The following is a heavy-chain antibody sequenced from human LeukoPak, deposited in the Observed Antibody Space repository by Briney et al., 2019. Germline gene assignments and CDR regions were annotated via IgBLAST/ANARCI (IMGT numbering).Heavy chain of an antibody. CDR2: INTDGSTT. CDR1: GFTFSSYA. CDR3: GRGNGHAFDI. Sequence: GGSLRLSCAASGFTFSSYAMSWVRQAPGKGLVWVSHINTDGSTTTYADSVKGRFTISRDNAKNTLYLQMNSLRAEDTAVYYCGRGNGHAFDIWGQGTMVTVSS. D-gene: IGHD2-8*01. V-gene: IGHV3-74*01. J-gene: IGHJ3*02.